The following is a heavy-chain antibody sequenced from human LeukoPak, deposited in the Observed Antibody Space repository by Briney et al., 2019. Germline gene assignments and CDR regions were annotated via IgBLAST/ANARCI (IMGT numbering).Heavy chain of an antibody. CDR2: ISSSSSYI. CDR1: GFTFSSYS. Sequence: NPGGSLRLSCAASGFTFSSYSMNWVRQAPGKGLEWVSSISSSSSYIYYADSVKGRFTISRDNAKNSLYLQMNSLRAEDTAVYYCASWTGYSGSRFPLSPPLFDYWGQGTLVTVSS. J-gene: IGHJ4*02. CDR3: ASWTGYSGSRFPLSPPLFDY. V-gene: IGHV3-21*01. D-gene: IGHD1-26*01.